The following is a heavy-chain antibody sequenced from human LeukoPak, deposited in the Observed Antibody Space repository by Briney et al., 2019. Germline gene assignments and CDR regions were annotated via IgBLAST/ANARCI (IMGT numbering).Heavy chain of an antibody. Sequence: ASVKVSCKASGYTFTSYDINRVRQATGQGLEWMGWMNPNSGNTGYAQKFQGRVTMTRNTSISTAYMELSSLRSEDTAVYYCARDGNSRGYFDYWGQGTLVTVSS. D-gene: IGHD4-23*01. CDR1: GYTFTSYD. CDR2: MNPNSGNT. J-gene: IGHJ4*02. V-gene: IGHV1-8*01. CDR3: ARDGNSRGYFDY.